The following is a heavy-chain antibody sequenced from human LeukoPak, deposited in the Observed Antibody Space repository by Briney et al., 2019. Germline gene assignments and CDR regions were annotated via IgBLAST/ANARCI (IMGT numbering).Heavy chain of an antibody. CDR1: GFTVSSNS. CDR3: ARRAGAYSHPYDY. D-gene: IGHD4/OR15-4a*01. CDR2: IYSDNT. J-gene: IGHJ4*02. V-gene: IGHV3-53*01. Sequence: GGSLRFSGTVSGFTVSSNSMSWVRKAPGKGLEWVSFIYSDNTHYSDSVKGRFTISRDNSKNTLYLQMNSLRAEDTAVYYCARRAGAYSHPYDYWGQGTLVTVSS.